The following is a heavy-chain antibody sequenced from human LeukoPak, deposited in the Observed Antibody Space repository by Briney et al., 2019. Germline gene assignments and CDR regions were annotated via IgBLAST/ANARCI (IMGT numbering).Heavy chain of an antibody. Sequence: GGSLRLSCAASGFTFRSYGMSWVRQAPGKGLEWVSAISSSGGSTYYADSVKGRFTISRDNSKSTLYLQMNSLRAEDTAVYYCAKHYDSKSFDYWGQGNLVTVSS. D-gene: IGHD3-22*01. J-gene: IGHJ4*02. CDR1: GFTFRSYG. V-gene: IGHV3-23*01. CDR2: ISSSGGST. CDR3: AKHYDSKSFDY.